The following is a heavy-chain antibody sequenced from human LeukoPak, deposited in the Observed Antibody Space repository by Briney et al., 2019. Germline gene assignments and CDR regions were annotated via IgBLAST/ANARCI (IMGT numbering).Heavy chain of an antibody. V-gene: IGHV4-34*01. CDR3: ARGGRYRVAFDI. Sequence: KASETLSLTCAVYGGSFSGYYWSWIRQPPGKGLAWIGEINHSGSTNYNPSLKSRVTISVDTSKNQFSLKLSSVTAADTAVYYCARGGRYRVAFDIWGQGTMVTVSS. J-gene: IGHJ3*02. D-gene: IGHD5-18*01. CDR2: INHSGST. CDR1: GGSFSGYY.